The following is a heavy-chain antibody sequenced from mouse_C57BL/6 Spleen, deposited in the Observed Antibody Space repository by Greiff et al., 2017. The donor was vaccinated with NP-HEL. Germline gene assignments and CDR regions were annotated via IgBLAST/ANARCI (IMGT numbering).Heavy chain of an antibody. CDR2: ISYDGSN. J-gene: IGHJ4*01. D-gene: IGHD1-1*01. CDR3: ARTYYYGSEAMDY. CDR1: GYSITSGYY. V-gene: IGHV3-6*01. Sequence: VQLKESGPGLVKPSQSLSLTCSVTGYSITSGYYWNWIRQFPGNKLEWMGYISYDGSNNYNPSLKNRISITRDTSKNQFFLKLNSVTTEDTATYYCARTYYYGSEAMDYWGQGTSVTVSS.